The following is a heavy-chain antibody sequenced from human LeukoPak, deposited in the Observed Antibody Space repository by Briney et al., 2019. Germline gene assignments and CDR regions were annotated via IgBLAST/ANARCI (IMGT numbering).Heavy chain of an antibody. J-gene: IGHJ4*02. CDR1: GYTFTSYG. D-gene: IGHD6-13*01. V-gene: IGHV1-18*01. Sequence: GASVKVSCKASGYTFTSYGISWVRQAPGQGLEWMGWISAYNGSTSYAQKFQGRVTMTRDTSTSTVYMELSSLRSEDTAVYYCARGQQQLVDYWGQGTLVTVSS. CDR2: ISAYNGST. CDR3: ARGQQQLVDY.